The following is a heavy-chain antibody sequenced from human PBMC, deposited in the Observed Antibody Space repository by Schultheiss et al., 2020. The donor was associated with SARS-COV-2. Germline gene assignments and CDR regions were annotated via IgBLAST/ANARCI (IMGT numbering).Heavy chain of an antibody. V-gene: IGHV5-10-1*01. CDR1: GYSFTSYW. CDR3: ARLGGYCGGDCYATRNNLNWYFDL. Sequence: GESLKISCKGSGYSFTSYWISWVRQMPGKGLEWMGRIDPSDSYTNYSPSFQGHVTISADKSISTAYLQWSSLKASDTAMYYCARLGGYCGGDCYATRNNLNWYFDLWGRGTLVTVSS. D-gene: IGHD2-21*02. CDR2: IDPSDSYT. J-gene: IGHJ2*01.